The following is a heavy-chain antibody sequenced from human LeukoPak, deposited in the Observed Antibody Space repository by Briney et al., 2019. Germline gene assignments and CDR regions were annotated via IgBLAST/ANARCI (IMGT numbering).Heavy chain of an antibody. CDR1: GYTFTNYD. D-gene: IGHD5-18*01. CDR3: ARALTPASGYSYGS. V-gene: IGHV1-8*01. J-gene: IGHJ4*02. CDR2: MNPNSGNT. Sequence: ASVKVSCKASGYTFTNYDINWVRQAPGQGLESMGWMNPNSGNTGYLQKFQGRVTMTMNTSISTAYMELSSLRSEDTAVYYGARALTPASGYSYGSWGQGTLVTVSS.